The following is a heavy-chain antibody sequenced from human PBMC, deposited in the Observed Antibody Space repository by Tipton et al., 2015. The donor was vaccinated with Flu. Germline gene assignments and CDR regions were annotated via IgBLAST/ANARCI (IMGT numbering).Heavy chain of an antibody. Sequence: TLSLTCTVSGGSISSSSYYWGWIRQPPGKGLEWIGSIYYSGSTYYNPSLKSRVTMSVDTSKNQFSLKLSSVTAADTAVYYCARGSRETPSDYWGQGTLVTVSS. D-gene: IGHD1-26*01. CDR1: GGSISSSSYY. J-gene: IGHJ4*02. CDR2: IYYSGST. V-gene: IGHV4-39*07. CDR3: ARGSRETPSDY.